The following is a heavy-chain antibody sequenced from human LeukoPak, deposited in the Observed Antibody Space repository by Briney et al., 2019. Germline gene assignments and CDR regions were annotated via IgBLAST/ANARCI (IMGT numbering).Heavy chain of an antibody. D-gene: IGHD2-2*01. CDR2: ISTDGSIT. Sequence: PGGSLRLSCAASGFTFSSYWMHWVRQAPGKGLVWVSRISTDGSITTYADSVKGRFTISRDNAKNTLYLQMNSLRAEDTAVYYCHYYASYWGQGTLVTVSS. V-gene: IGHV3-74*01. CDR1: GFTFSSYW. CDR3: HYYASY. J-gene: IGHJ4*02.